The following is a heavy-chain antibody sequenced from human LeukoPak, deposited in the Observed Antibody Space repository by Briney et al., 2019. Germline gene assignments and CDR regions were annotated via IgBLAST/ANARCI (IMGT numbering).Heavy chain of an antibody. D-gene: IGHD5-18*01. V-gene: IGHV1-2*02. CDR1: GYTFTGYY. CDR3: ASESGYSYGYVPFDY. J-gene: IGHJ4*02. CDR2: INPNSGGT. Sequence: GASVKVSCKASGYTFTGYYMHWVRQAPGQGLEWMGWINPNSGGTNYAQKFRGRVTMTRDTSISTAYMELGRLRSDDTAVYYCASESGYSYGYVPFDYWGQGTLVTVSS.